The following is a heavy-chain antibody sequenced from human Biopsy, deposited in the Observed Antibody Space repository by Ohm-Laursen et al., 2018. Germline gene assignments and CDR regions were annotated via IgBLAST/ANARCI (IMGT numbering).Heavy chain of an antibody. V-gene: IGHV3-11*01. CDR2: ISSGGSTI. CDR1: GFTFSSYG. CDR3: GRSYGIMAAPVHL. J-gene: IGHJ4*01. D-gene: IGHD3-16*01. Sequence: SLRLSCAATGFTFSSYGMSWIRQTPGKGLEWVSHISSGGSTIFHADSVKGRFTISRDDAKGSLYLQMTNLRAEGTAVYYCGRSYGIMAAPVHLWGQGTLVTVSS.